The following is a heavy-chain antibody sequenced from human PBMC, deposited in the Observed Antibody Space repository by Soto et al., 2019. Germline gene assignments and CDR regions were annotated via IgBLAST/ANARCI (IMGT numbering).Heavy chain of an antibody. Sequence: GASVKVSCKASGGTFSSYGFGWVRQAPGQGLEWVGDIIPIFNTASYAQKFQGRVTITADESTGTVYMDLSSLRSDDTAVYYCAGGKHATFGGVTVYYYYGMDVWGQGTTVTVSS. CDR2: IIPIFNTA. CDR1: GGTFSSYG. CDR3: AGGKHATFGGVTVYYYYGMDV. D-gene: IGHD3-16*01. V-gene: IGHV1-69*13. J-gene: IGHJ6*02.